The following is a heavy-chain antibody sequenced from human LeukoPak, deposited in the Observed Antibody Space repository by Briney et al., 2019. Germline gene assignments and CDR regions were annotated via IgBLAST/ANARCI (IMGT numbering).Heavy chain of an antibody. J-gene: IGHJ4*02. V-gene: IGHV3-48*03. Sequence: TGGSLRLSCAASGFTFSSYEMNWVRQAPGKGLEWVSYISGSGSTIYYADSVKGRFTMSRDNAKNSLDLQMNSLRAEDTAVYYCARGRGTGCYQKYYFDFWGQGTLVTVSS. CDR1: GFTFSSYE. D-gene: IGHD3-22*01. CDR3: ARGRGTGCYQKYYFDF. CDR2: ISGSGSTI.